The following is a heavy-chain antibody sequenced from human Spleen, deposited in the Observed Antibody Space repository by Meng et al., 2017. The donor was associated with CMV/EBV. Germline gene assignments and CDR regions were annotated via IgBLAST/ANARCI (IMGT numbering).Heavy chain of an antibody. V-gene: IGHV4-34*01. CDR1: FSGYY. CDR2: INHSGST. D-gene: IGHD2-2*01. J-gene: IGHJ4*02. Sequence: FSGYYWGWIRQPPGKGLEWIGEINHSGSTNYNPSLKSRVTISVDTSKNQFSLKLSSVTAADTAVYYCARGRGYCSSTSCYGRGGFDYWGQGTLVTVSS. CDR3: ARGRGYCSSTSCYGRGGFDY.